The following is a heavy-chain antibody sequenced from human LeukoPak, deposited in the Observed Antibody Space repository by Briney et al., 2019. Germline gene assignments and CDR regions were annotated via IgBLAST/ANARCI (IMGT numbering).Heavy chain of an antibody. J-gene: IGHJ6*03. CDR2: IYTSGST. CDR1: GGSISSYY. V-gene: IGHV4-4*07. D-gene: IGHD5-18*01. CDR3: ARDPGYSYGGPHDYMDV. Sequence: SETLSLTCTVSGGSISSYYWSWIRQPAGKGLEWIGRIYTSGSTNYNPSLKSRVTMSVDTSKNQFSLKLSSVTAADTAVYYCARDPGYSYGGPHDYMDVWGKGTTLTVSS.